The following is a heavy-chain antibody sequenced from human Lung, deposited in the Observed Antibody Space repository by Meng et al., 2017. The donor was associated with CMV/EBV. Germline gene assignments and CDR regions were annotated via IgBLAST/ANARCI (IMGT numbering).Heavy chain of an antibody. V-gene: IGHV1-18*01. CDR3: ARSHYYDFWRGYFSVPLDH. CDR2: ISGYNDNT. D-gene: IGHD3-3*01. J-gene: IGHJ5*02. CDR1: GYTFTNYG. Sequence: ASXXVSXKASGYTFTNYGISWVRQAPGQGLEWMGWISGYNDNTDYTQKFQGRVTMTTDKSTSTAYMELRSLRSDDTAVYYCARSHYYDFWRGYFSVPLDHWXQGTXVTVSS.